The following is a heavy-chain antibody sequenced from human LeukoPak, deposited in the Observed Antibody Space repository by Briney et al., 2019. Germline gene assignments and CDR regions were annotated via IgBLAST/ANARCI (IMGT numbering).Heavy chain of an antibody. Sequence: GGSLRLSCADSGFTFSSYAMSWVRQAPGQGLEWVSVVSGSGSSTYYADSVKGRFTISRDNSRNTLYLQMNSLRAEDTAVYYCAKDLVAFDIWGQGTMVTVSS. CDR3: AKDLVAFDI. CDR2: VSGSGSST. V-gene: IGHV3-23*01. J-gene: IGHJ3*02. CDR1: GFTFSSYA.